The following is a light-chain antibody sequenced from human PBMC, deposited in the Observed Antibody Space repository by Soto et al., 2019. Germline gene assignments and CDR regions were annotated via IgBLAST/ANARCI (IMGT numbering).Light chain of an antibody. CDR3: QQYHNWPLT. CDR1: QSVSSN. J-gene: IGKJ5*01. CDR2: GAS. Sequence: IVLTQSPATLSVSPGERATLSCRASQSVSSNLAWYQQKPGHAPRLLISGASTRATGVPARFRGSGSGTDFTLTIPSLQSEDLAVYSCQQYHNWPLTSGPGTPQEIK. V-gene: IGKV3D-15*01.